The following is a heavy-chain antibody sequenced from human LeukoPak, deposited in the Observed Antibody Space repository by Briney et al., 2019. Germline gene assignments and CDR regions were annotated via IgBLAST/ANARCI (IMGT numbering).Heavy chain of an antibody. CDR1: GFTFSNYW. D-gene: IGHD4-17*01. CDR2: INSDGSST. Sequence: GGSLRLSCAASGFTFSNYWMHWVRQAPGKGLVWVSRINSDGSSTTSADSVKGQFTISRDNAKNTLYLQMNSLRAEDTAVYYCAKGGATVIDYWGQGTLVTVSS. J-gene: IGHJ4*02. CDR3: AKGGATVIDY. V-gene: IGHV3-74*01.